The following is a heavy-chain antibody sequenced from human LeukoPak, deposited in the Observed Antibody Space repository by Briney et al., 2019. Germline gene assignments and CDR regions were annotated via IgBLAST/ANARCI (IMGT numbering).Heavy chain of an antibody. Sequence: PGGSLRLSCAASGFTFSSYWMSWVRQAPGKGLEWVANIKQDGSEKDYVDSVKGRFTISRDNAKNSLYLQMNSLRAEDTAVYYCARVPSLWFGEADYWGQGTLVTVSS. D-gene: IGHD3-10*01. CDR3: ARVPSLWFGEADY. J-gene: IGHJ4*02. V-gene: IGHV3-7*03. CDR2: IKQDGSEK. CDR1: GFTFSSYW.